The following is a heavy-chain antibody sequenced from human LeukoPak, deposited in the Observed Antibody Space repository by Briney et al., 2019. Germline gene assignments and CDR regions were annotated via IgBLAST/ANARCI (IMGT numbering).Heavy chain of an antibody. J-gene: IGHJ4*02. CDR3: ARDNEYCTGGTCRLDY. CDR2: INNDGRST. D-gene: IGHD2-15*01. V-gene: IGHV3-74*01. Sequence: PGGSLRLSCASSGFTFSFYWMHWLRQAPGKGLVGVSRINNDGRSTSYAGSVKGRFTISIDNAKNTLYLQMNSLRAEGTAVYYCARDNEYCTGGTCRLDYWGQGALVTVSS. CDR1: GFTFSFYW.